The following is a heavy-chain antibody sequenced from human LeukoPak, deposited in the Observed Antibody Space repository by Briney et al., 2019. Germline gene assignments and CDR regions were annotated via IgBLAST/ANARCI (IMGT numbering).Heavy chain of an antibody. CDR2: FSGSGGST. CDR3: AKGVVVPAAMPVCFDY. D-gene: IGHD2-2*01. V-gene: IGHV3-23*01. J-gene: IGHJ4*02. CDR1: GFTFSIYP. Sequence: GGSLRLSCGASGFTFSIYPMRWVRQAPGKGVVGVSAFSGSGGSTYYADSVKGRFTISRDNSKNTLYLQMNSLRAEDTAVYYCAKGVVVPAAMPVCFDYWGQGTLVTVSS.